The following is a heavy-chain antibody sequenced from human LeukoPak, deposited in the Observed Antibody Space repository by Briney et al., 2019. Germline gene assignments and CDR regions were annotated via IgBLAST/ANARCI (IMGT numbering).Heavy chain of an antibody. V-gene: IGHV3-23*01. CDR1: GFNFIDYA. D-gene: IGHD4/OR15-4a*01. CDR2: ISGDGISP. J-gene: IGHJ4*02. Sequence: GGSLRLSCAAPGFNFIDYAMNWVRQAPGKGLEWVSAISGDGISPYYADSVKGRFTISRDNSKNTVSLHINSLKAKDTGIYYCAKDPGAFPYFFHYWGQGTLVTVSS. CDR3: AKDPGAFPYFFHY.